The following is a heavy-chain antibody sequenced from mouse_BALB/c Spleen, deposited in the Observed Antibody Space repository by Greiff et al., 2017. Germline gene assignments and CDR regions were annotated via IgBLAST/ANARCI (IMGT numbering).Heavy chain of an antibody. V-gene: IGHV1-14*01. J-gene: IGHJ3*01. CDR1: GYTFTSYV. CDR2: INPYNDGT. D-gene: IGHD2-3*01. Sequence: EVKLQESGPELVKPGASVKMSCKASGYTFTSYVMHWVKQKPGQGLEWIGYINPYNDGTKYNEKFKGKATLTSDKSSSTAYMELSSLTSEDSAVYYCARHEPMGWLPAWFAYWGQGTLVTVSA. CDR3: ARHEPMGWLPAWFAY.